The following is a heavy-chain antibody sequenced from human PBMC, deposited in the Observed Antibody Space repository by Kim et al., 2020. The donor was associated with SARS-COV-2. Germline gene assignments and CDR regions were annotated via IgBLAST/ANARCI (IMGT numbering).Heavy chain of an antibody. CDR1: GFTFTSSA. CDR2: IVVGSGNT. Sequence: SVKVSCKASGFTFTSSAVQWVRQARGQRLEWIGWIVVGSGNTNYAQKFQERVTITRDMSTSTAYMELSSLRSEDTAVYYCAGVVGATQLSFDYWGQGTLVTVSS. V-gene: IGHV1-58*01. J-gene: IGHJ4*02. CDR3: AGVVGATQLSFDY. D-gene: IGHD1-26*01.